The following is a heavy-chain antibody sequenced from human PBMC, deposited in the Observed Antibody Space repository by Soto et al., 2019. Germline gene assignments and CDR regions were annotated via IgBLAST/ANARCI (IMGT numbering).Heavy chain of an antibody. D-gene: IGHD6-19*01. CDR3: AMLGGWSGGSSGMDV. J-gene: IGHJ6*02. V-gene: IGHV3-72*01. CDR2: IRRKANSYTT. Sequence: EVQLVESGGGLVQPGGSLRLSCAASGLIFSDYHMDWVRQAPGKGLEWVGRIRRKANSYTTEYAASVKGRFTLSRDDSKNSLYLQMNSPKSEETAVYYCAMLGGWSGGSSGMDVWGQGTKVTVSS. CDR1: GLIFSDYH.